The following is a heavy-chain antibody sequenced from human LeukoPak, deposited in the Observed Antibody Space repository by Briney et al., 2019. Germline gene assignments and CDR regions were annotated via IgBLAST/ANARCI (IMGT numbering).Heavy chain of an antibody. CDR1: GFTFDDYA. D-gene: IGHD3-9*01. Sequence: GGSLRLSCAASGFTFDDYAMHWVRQAPGKGLEWVSGISWNSGSIGYADSVKGRFTISRDNAKNSLYLQMNSLRAEDTALYYCAKGSNFDWLFNYWGQGTLVTVSS. CDR2: ISWNSGSI. J-gene: IGHJ4*02. V-gene: IGHV3-9*01. CDR3: AKGSNFDWLFNY.